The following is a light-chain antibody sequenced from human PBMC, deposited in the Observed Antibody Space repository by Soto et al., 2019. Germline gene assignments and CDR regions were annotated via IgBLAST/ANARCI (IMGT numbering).Light chain of an antibody. J-gene: IGKJ1*01. CDR1: QSVSSN. V-gene: IGKV3-15*01. Sequence: EIMMTQSPATLSVSPGERATLSCRASQSVSSNLAWYQQKPDQAPRLLIYGASTRATGIPARFSGSGSGTEFTLTISSLQSEDFAAYYCQKYDRAPRTFGQGTKVDIK. CDR2: GAS. CDR3: QKYDRAPRT.